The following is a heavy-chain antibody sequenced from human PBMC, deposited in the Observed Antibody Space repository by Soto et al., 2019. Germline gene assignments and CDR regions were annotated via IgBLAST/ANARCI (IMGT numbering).Heavy chain of an antibody. J-gene: IGHJ5*02. V-gene: IGHV3-23*01. CDR3: ANLRSRRELPQVHDFDH. D-gene: IGHD3-10*01. CDR1: GFTFITYA. CDR2: VSVSGGTK. Sequence: EVQLFESVGDLVQPGGSLRLSCAASGFTFITYAIRLVRQAPGQGLEWRSTVSVSGGTKDYADSVKGRFTISRDNSKSTVYLHMTSVRADDTAVYYWANLRSRRELPQVHDFDHWGQGTRVT.